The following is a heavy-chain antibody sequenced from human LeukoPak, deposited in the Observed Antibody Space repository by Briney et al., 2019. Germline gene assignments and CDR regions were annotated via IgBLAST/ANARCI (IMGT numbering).Heavy chain of an antibody. CDR3: ARASVARYGDYLDY. J-gene: IGHJ4*02. CDR1: GGSFSGYY. Sequence: SETLSLTCAVYGGSFSGYYWSWIRQPAGKGLEWIGRIYTSGSTNYNPSFKSRVTMSVDTSKNQFSLKLTSVTAADTAVYYCARASVARYGDYLDYWGQGTLVTVSS. V-gene: IGHV4-59*10. CDR2: IYTSGST. D-gene: IGHD4-17*01.